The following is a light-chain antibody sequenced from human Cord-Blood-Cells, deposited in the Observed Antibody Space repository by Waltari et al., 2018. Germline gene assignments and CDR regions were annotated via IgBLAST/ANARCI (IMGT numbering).Light chain of an antibody. CDR2: AAS. J-gene: IGKJ1*01. V-gene: IGKV1-39*01. CDR1: QSISSN. Sequence: DIQMTQSPSPLSASVGDRVTITRRASQSISSNLNWYQQKPGKAPKLLIYAASSLQSGVPSRFSGSGSGTDFTLTISSLQPEDFATYYCQQSYSTWTFGQGTKVEIK. CDR3: QQSYSTWT.